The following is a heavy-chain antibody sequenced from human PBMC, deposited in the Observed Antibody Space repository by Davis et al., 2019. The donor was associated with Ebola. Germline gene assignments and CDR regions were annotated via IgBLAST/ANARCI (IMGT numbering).Heavy chain of an antibody. CDR1: GFTFSSYS. J-gene: IGHJ6*02. V-gene: IGHV3-21*01. CDR3: AREYDFWGENYYYGMDV. Sequence: GESLKISCAASGFTFSSYSMNWVRQAPGKGLEWASSISSSSSYIYYADSVKGRFTISRDNAKNSLYLQMNSLRAEDTAVYYCAREYDFWGENYYYGMDVWGQGTTVTVSS. CDR2: ISSSSSYI. D-gene: IGHD3-3*01.